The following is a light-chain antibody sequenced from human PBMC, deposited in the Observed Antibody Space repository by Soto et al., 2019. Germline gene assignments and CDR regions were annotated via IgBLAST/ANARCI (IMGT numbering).Light chain of an antibody. V-gene: IGKV1-39*01. CDR3: QQRNSFNLK. CDR2: DAS. CDR1: QTISTF. Sequence: DIQMTQSPSSLSASVGDRVTITCRSSQTISTFLHWFQQKPGKAPNLLIYDASSLQSGVPSRFSGSGSGTDFTLTISSLQPEDFATYFCQQRNSFNLKFGGGTKVDIK. J-gene: IGKJ4*02.